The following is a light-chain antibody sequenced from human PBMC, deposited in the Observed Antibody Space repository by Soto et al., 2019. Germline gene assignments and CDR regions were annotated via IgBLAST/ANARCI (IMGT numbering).Light chain of an antibody. CDR1: SSDVGSYNL. V-gene: IGLV2-23*01. J-gene: IGLJ2*01. CDR2: EDI. CDR3: CSYAGGTSVV. Sequence: QSALTQPDSVSGSPGQEITIACTGTSSDVGSYNLVSWYQQHPGKAPKLMIYEDIERPSGVSNRFSGSKSGNTASLTISGLQTEDEADYYCCSYAGGTSVVFGGGTKRTVL.